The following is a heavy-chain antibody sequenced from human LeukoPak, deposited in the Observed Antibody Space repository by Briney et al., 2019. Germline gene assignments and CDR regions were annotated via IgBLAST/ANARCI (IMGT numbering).Heavy chain of an antibody. J-gene: IGHJ4*02. CDR3: ARAITMVRGVIIPTHFDY. CDR1: GYTFTGYY. V-gene: IGHV1-2*02. CDR2: INPNSGGT. Sequence: ASVKVSCKASGYTFTGYYMHWVRQAPGQGLEWVGWINPNSGGTNYAQKFQGRVTMTRDTSISTAYMELSRLRSDDTAVYYCARAITMVRGVIIPTHFDYWGQGTLVTVSS. D-gene: IGHD3-10*01.